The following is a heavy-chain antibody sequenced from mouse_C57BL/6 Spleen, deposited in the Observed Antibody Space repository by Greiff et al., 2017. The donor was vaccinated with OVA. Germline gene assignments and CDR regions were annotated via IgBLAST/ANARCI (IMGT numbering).Heavy chain of an antibody. J-gene: IGHJ4*01. Sequence: EVQLVESEGGLVQPGRSMKLSCTASGFTFSDYYMAWVRQVPEKGLEWVANINYDGSSTYYLDSLKSRFIISRDNAKNILYLQMSSLKSEDTATYYCARLYYDYAMDYWGQGTSVTVSS. V-gene: IGHV5-16*01. CDR1: GFTFSDYY. CDR2: INYDGSST. D-gene: IGHD1-1*01. CDR3: ARLYYDYAMDY.